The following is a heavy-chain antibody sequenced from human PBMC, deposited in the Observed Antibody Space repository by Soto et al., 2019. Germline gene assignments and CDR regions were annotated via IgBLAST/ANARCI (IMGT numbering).Heavy chain of an antibody. CDR2: IYYSGST. Sequence: SETLSLTCNVSGASISNYFWNWIRQSPGKGLEWIGYIYYSGSTYYNPSLKSRVTISVDTSKRQFSLKLSSVTAADTAVYYCAASGSTGQFVHWAQGPLVTVS. V-gene: IGHV4-59*01. J-gene: IGHJ4*02. CDR3: AASGSTGQFVH. D-gene: IGHD3-10*01. CDR1: GASISNYF.